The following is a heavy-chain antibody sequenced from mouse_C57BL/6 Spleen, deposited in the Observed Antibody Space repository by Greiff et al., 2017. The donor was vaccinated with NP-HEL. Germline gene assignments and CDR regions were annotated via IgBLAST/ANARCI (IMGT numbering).Heavy chain of an antibody. CDR2: IYPGSGRT. CDR1: GYTFTSYW. V-gene: IGHV1-55*01. J-gene: IGHJ3*01. D-gene: IGHD4-1*01. CDR3: AREELTGTPFAY. Sequence: QVQLQQPGAELVKPGASVKMSCEASGYTFTSYWITWVKQRPGQGLEWIGDIYPGSGRTNYNEKFKSKATLTVDTSTSTAYMQLSSLTSEDSAVYYCAREELTGTPFAYWGQGTLVTVSA.